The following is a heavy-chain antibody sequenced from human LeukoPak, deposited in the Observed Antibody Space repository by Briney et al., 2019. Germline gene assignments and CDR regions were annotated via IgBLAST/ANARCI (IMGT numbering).Heavy chain of an antibody. V-gene: IGHV3-23*01. CDR1: SSSSYY. D-gene: IGHD2/OR15-2a*01. J-gene: IGHJ4*02. CDR2: SSGSGGST. Sequence: SSSSYYWGWIRQPPGKGLEWVSASSGSGGSTYYADSVKGRFTISRDNSKNTLYLQMNSLRAEDTAVYYCAKDATRINSPLDYWGQGTLVTVSS. CDR3: AKDATRINSPLDY.